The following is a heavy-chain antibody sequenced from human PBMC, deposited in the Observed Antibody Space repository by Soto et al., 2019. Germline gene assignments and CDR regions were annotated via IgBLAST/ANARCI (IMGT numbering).Heavy chain of an antibody. D-gene: IGHD3-16*01. Sequence: QVQLQQWGAGLLKPSETLSLTCAVYGGSFSGYYWSWIRQPPGKGLEWIGEINHSGSTNYNPSLKSRVTISVDTSKNQFSLKLSSVTAADTAVYYCAVGGRGRSRDWGQGTLVTVSS. J-gene: IGHJ4*02. CDR3: AVGGRGRSRD. CDR1: GGSFSGYY. V-gene: IGHV4-34*01. CDR2: INHSGST.